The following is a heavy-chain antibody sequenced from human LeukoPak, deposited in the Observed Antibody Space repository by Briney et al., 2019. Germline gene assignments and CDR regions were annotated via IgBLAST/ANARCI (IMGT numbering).Heavy chain of an antibody. Sequence: SETLSLTCTVSGGSISSYYWSWIRQPPGKGLEWIGYTYYSGSINYNPSLKSRVTISVDSSKNQFSLKLSSVTAADTAVYYCASLSLGELSFDYWGQGTLVTVSS. D-gene: IGHD3-16*02. J-gene: IGHJ4*02. CDR3: ASLSLGELSFDY. CDR1: GGSISSYY. CDR2: TYYSGSI. V-gene: IGHV4-59*01.